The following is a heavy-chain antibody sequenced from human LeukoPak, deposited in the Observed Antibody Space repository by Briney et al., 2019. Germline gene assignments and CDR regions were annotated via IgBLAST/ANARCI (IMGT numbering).Heavy chain of an antibody. D-gene: IGHD3-22*01. Sequence: PGRSLRLSCAASGFTFDDYAMHWVRQAPGKGLEWVSGISWNSGSIGYADSVKGRFTISRGNAKNSLYLQMNSLRAEDTALYYCAKDYDSSGYHEAYFDYWGQGTLVTVSS. CDR1: GFTFDDYA. CDR2: ISWNSGSI. CDR3: AKDYDSSGYHEAYFDY. J-gene: IGHJ4*02. V-gene: IGHV3-9*01.